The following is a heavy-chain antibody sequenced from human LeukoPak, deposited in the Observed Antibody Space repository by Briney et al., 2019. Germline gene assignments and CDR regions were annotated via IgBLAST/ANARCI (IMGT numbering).Heavy chain of an antibody. CDR3: ARDLDYDSYLDFDY. CDR2: ISAYNDNT. J-gene: IGHJ4*02. V-gene: IGHV1-18*01. CDR1: GYTFTSYG. D-gene: IGHD3-22*01. Sequence: ASVKVSCKASGYTFTSYGISWVRQAPGQGLEWMGWISAYNDNTNYSQKFQGRVTMTTDTSTSTAYMELRSLRSDDTAVYYCARDLDYDSYLDFDYWGQGTLVTVSS.